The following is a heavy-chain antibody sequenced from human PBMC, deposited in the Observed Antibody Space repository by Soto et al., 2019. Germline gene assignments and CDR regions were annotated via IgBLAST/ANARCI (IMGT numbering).Heavy chain of an antibody. CDR3: ASPFPLGYCSGGSCYSGRWYFDL. J-gene: IGHJ2*01. V-gene: IGHV3-48*03. CDR2: ISDDGASI. CDR1: GFSFSSFA. Sequence: GGSLRLSCEASGFSFSSFAINWGRQAPGRGLEWVSYISDDGASIYYADSLKGRFTISRDNAKNSLSLQMNNLRAEDTAVYYCASPFPLGYCSGGSCYSGRWYFDLWGRGTLVTVSS. D-gene: IGHD2-15*01.